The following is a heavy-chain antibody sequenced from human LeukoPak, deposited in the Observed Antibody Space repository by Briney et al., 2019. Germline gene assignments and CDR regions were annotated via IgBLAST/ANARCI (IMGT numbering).Heavy chain of an antibody. J-gene: IGHJ4*02. CDR2: SGSGGST. V-gene: IGHV3-23*01. CDR3: ARYYYDSSGYYEQDY. Sequence: SGSGGSTYYADSVKGRFTISRDNSKNTLYLQMNSLRAEDTAVYYCARYYYDSSGYYEQDYWGQGTLVTVSS. D-gene: IGHD3-22*01.